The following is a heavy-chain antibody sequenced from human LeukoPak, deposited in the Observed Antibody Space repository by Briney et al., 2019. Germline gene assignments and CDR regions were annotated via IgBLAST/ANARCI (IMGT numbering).Heavy chain of an antibody. Sequence: SETLSLTCGVDGGSFSGYYWNWIRQPPGKGLEWIGEINHSGSTNYNPSLKRRVTISVDTSQNQFSVRLSSVTAADTAVYYCARASYSYDISGWVPFDYWGQGTLVTVSS. CDR2: INHSGST. CDR1: GGSFSGYY. D-gene: IGHD3-22*01. V-gene: IGHV4-34*01. J-gene: IGHJ4*02. CDR3: ARASYSYDISGWVPFDY.